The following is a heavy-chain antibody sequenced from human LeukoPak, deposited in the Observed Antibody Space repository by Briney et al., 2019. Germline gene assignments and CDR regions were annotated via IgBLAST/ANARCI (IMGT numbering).Heavy chain of an antibody. V-gene: IGHV3-66*04. CDR3: AGLHLTYSSGWYWVDY. CDR1: GFTVSSNY. D-gene: IGHD6-19*01. Sequence: PGGSLRLSCAASGFTVSSNYMSWVRQAPGKGLEWVSVIYSGGNTYYADSVKGRFAISRDNSKNTLNLQMNSLRAEDTAVYYCAGLHLTYSSGWYWVDYWGQGTLVTVSS. CDR2: IYSGGNT. J-gene: IGHJ4*02.